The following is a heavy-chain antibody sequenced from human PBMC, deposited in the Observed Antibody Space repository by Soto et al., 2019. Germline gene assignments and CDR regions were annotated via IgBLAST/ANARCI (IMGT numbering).Heavy chain of an antibody. CDR1: GYTFTSYG. CDR3: ARWSGGYCTNGVCHGGNYYYGMDV. CDR2: ISAYNGNT. D-gene: IGHD2-8*01. Sequence: GASVKVSCKASGYTFTSYGISWVRQAPGQGLEWMGWISAYNGNTNYAQKLQGRVTMTTDPSTSTAYMELRSLRSDDTAVYYCARWSGGYCTNGVCHGGNYYYGMDVWGQGTTVTVSS. V-gene: IGHV1-18*01. J-gene: IGHJ6*02.